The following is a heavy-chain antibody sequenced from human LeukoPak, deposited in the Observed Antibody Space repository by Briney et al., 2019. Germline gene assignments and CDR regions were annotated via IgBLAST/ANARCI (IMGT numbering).Heavy chain of an antibody. J-gene: IGHJ4*02. CDR2: VSGSGDST. V-gene: IGHV3-23*01. CDR3: AKSPYIASHIDFDY. Sequence: PGGSLRLSCAASGFTFSSYGMHWVRQAPGKGLEWVSTVSGSGDSTWYADSVKGRFTISRDNSKSTLYLQMNSLRAEDTAVYYCAKSPYIASHIDFDYWGQGTLVTVSS. CDR1: GFTFSSYG. D-gene: IGHD3-16*01.